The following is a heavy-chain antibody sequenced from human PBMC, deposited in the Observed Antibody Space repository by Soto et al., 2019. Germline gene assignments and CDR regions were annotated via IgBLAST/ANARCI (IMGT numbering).Heavy chain of an antibody. CDR1: GGSISSGGYY. J-gene: IGHJ4*02. CDR3: ARDRSSAVAGLFDY. Sequence: PSETLSLTCTVSGGSISSGGYYWIWIRHHPGKGLEWIGYIYYSGSTYYNPSLKSRVTISVDTSKNQFSLKLSSVTAADTAVYYCARDRSSAVAGLFDYWGQGTLVTVSS. CDR2: IYYSGST. D-gene: IGHD6-19*01. V-gene: IGHV4-31*03.